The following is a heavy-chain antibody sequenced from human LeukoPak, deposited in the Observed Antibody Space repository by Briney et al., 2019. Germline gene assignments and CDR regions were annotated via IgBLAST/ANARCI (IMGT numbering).Heavy chain of an antibody. D-gene: IGHD3-9*01. CDR2: ISGSGGST. CDR1: GLTFSSYA. CDR3: AKERPYYDILTGYYIGDAFDI. Sequence: GGSLRLSCAASGLTFSSYAMSWVRQAPGKGLEWVSAISGSGGSTYYADSVKGRFTISRDNSKNTLYLQMNSLRAEDTAVYYCAKERPYYDILTGYYIGDAFDIWGQGTMVTVSS. V-gene: IGHV3-23*01. J-gene: IGHJ3*02.